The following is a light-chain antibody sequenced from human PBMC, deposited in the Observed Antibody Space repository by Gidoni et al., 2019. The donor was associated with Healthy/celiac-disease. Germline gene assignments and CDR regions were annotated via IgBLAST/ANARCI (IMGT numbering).Light chain of an antibody. J-gene: IGKJ4*01. V-gene: IGKV3-15*01. CDR1: QSVSSN. CDR3: QQYNNWPLLT. CDR2: GAS. Sequence: EIVMTQSPATLSVSPGERATLSCRATQSVSSNLAWFQQKPGQAPRLLIYGASTRATGIPARFSGSGSGTEFTLTISSLQSEDFAVYYCQQYNNWPLLTXGXGTKVEIK.